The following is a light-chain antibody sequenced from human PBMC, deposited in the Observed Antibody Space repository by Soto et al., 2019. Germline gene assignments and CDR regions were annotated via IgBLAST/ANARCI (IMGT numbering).Light chain of an antibody. J-gene: IGKJ4*01. CDR2: GAS. CDR1: QSVTNSY. V-gene: IGKV3-20*01. CDR3: QQYGSSPLT. Sequence: EIVLTQSPGTLSLSPGERATLSCRASQSVTNSYLAWYQQKPGQPPRLLIYGASNRAIGIPDRFSGSGSGTDFTLTISSLEPEDFAVYYCQQYGSSPLTFGGGTKVEIK.